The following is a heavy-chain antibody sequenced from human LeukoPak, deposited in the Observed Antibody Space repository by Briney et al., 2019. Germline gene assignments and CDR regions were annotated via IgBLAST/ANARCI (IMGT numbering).Heavy chain of an antibody. D-gene: IGHD5-24*01. CDR1: GGSISSGSYY. CDR2: IYTSGST. J-gene: IGHJ4*02. V-gene: IGHV4-61*02. Sequence: SETLSLTCTVSGGSISSGSYYWSWIRQPAGKGLEWIGRIYTSGSTNYNPSLKSRVTMSVDTSKNQFSLKLSSVTAADTAVYYCAGSRWRWLQHTAYYFDYWGQGTLVTVSS. CDR3: AGSRWRWLQHTAYYFDY.